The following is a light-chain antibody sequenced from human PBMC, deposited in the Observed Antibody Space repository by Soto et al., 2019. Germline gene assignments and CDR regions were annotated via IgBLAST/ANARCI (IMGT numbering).Light chain of an antibody. V-gene: IGKV1-39*01. CDR2: AAS. CDR3: QQSYRTPLT. J-gene: IGKJ4*01. CDR1: QSISNY. Sequence: DIQMTQSPSSLSASVGDRVTITCRASQSISNYLNWYQQKPGKAPKLLIYAASSLQSGVPSRFSGSGSGTDFTLTISSLQPEDFASYYCQQSYRTPLTFGGGTKVEI.